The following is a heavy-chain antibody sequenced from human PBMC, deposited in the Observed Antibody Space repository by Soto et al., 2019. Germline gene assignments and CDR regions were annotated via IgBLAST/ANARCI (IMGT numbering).Heavy chain of an antibody. Sequence: SETLSLTCTVSGYSISSGYYWGWIRQPPGKGLEWIGSIYHSGSTYYNPSLKSRVTISVDTSKNQFSLKLSSVTAADTAVYYCARGIMITFGGVIVPDWFDPWGQGTLVTVSS. CDR3: ARGIMITFGGVIVPDWFDP. D-gene: IGHD3-16*02. CDR1: GYSISSGYY. J-gene: IGHJ5*02. V-gene: IGHV4-38-2*02. CDR2: IYHSGST.